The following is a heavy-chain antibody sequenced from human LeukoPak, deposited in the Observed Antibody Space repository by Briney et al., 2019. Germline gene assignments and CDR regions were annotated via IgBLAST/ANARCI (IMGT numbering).Heavy chain of an antibody. J-gene: IGHJ4*02. CDR3: ARVPTMVRGVIIAPHFDY. D-gene: IGHD3-10*01. Sequence: SETLSLTCAVYGGSFSGYYWSWIRQPPGKGLEWIGEINHSGSTNYNPSLKSRVTISVDTSKNQFSLKLSSVTAADTAVYYCARVPTMVRGVIIAPHFDYWGQGTLVTVSS. V-gene: IGHV4-34*01. CDR1: GGSFSGYY. CDR2: INHSGST.